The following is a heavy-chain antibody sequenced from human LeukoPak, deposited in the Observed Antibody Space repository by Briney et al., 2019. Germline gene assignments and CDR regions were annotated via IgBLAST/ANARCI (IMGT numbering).Heavy chain of an antibody. J-gene: IGHJ5*02. CDR3: ARDWGDGYNIGGAPRWFDP. Sequence: PETLSLTCTVSGGSISSYYWSWIRQPAGKGLEWIGRIYTSGSTNYNPSLKSRVTMSVDTSKNQFSLKLSSVTAADTAVYYCARDWGDGYNIGGAPRWFDPWGQGTLVTVSS. D-gene: IGHD5-24*01. V-gene: IGHV4-4*07. CDR1: GGSISSYY. CDR2: IYTSGST.